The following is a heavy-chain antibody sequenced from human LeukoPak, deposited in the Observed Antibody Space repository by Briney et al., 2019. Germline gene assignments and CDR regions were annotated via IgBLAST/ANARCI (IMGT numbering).Heavy chain of an antibody. D-gene: IGHD6-13*01. V-gene: IGHV3-23*01. CDR2: ITGSGGNT. CDR3: AKAASSSWPSYYYGMDV. CDR1: GFTFSDYY. Sequence: GGSLRLSCVASGFTFSDYYMDWVRQAPGKGLEWVSVITGSGGNTYYADSVKGRFTISKDNSKNTVYLQMSSLRVDDTAVYYCAKAASSSWPSYYYGMDVWGQGTTVTVSS. J-gene: IGHJ6*02.